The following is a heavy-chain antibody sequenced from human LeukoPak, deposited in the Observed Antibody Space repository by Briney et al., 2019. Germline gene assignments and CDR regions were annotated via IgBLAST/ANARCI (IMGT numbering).Heavy chain of an antibody. CDR3: ARGDKSGWTGYYYMDV. D-gene: IGHD6-19*01. V-gene: IGHV1-18*01. J-gene: IGHJ6*03. CDR1: GYTFTSYG. Sequence: GASVKVSCKASGYTFTSYGISWVRQAPGQGLEWMGWISAYNGNTNYAQKLQGRVTITRNTSISTAYMELSSLRSEDTAVYCCARGDKSGWTGYYYMDVWGKGTTVTVSS. CDR2: ISAYNGNT.